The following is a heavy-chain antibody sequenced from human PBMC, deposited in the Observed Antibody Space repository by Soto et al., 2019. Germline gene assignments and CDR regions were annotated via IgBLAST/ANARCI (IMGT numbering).Heavy chain of an antibody. Sequence: GGSLRLSCAASGFTFSSYAMSWVRQAPGKGLEWVSAISGSGGSTYYADSVKGRFTISRDNSKNTLYLQMNSLRAEDTAVYYCATDQYRSSWGAPIFDYWGQGTLVTVYS. CDR2: ISGSGGST. V-gene: IGHV3-23*01. CDR1: GFTFSSYA. D-gene: IGHD6-13*01. J-gene: IGHJ4*02. CDR3: ATDQYRSSWGAPIFDY.